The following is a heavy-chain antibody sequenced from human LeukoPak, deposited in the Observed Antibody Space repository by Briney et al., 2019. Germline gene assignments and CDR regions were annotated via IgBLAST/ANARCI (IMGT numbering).Heavy chain of an antibody. CDR1: GFTFSTYG. V-gene: IGHV3-33*01. J-gene: IGHJ4*02. D-gene: IGHD2-8*01. Sequence: PGGSLRLSCAASGFTFSTYGMHWVRQAPGKGLEWVAVIWYDGSNKYYADSVKGRFTISRDNSKNTLYLQMNSLRAEDTALYYCARSVYSYSFDYWGQGALVTVSS. CDR2: IWYDGSNK. CDR3: ARSVYSYSFDY.